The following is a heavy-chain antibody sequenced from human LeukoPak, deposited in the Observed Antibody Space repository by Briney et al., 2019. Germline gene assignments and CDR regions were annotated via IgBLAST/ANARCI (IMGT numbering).Heavy chain of an antibody. J-gene: IGHJ1*01. CDR1: GFTFSSYS. Sequence: GGSLRLSCAASGFTFSSYSMNWVRQAPGKGLEWVSSISSSSSYIYYADSVKGRFTISRDNAKNSLYLQMNSLRAEDTAVYYCAKDRYDSSGYYLEYFQHWGQGTLVTVSS. CDR2: ISSSSSYI. CDR3: AKDRYDSSGYYLEYFQH. V-gene: IGHV3-21*04. D-gene: IGHD3-22*01.